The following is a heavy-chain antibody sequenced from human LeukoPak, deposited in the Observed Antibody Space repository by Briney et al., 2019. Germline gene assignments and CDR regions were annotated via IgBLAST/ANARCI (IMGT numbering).Heavy chain of an antibody. CDR1: GYTFTGYY. J-gene: IGHJ4*02. V-gene: IGHV1-18*04. Sequence: ASVKVSCKASGYTFTGYYMHWVRQAPGQGLEGMGWISAYNGNTNYAQKLQGRVTMTTDTSTSTAYMELRSLRSDDTAVYYCARTNVYYYDSSDYYPYFDYWGQGTLVTVSS. D-gene: IGHD3-22*01. CDR3: ARTNVYYYDSSDYYPYFDY. CDR2: ISAYNGNT.